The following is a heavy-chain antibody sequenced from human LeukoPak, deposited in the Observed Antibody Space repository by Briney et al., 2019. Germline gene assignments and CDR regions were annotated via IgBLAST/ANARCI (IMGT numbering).Heavy chain of an antibody. D-gene: IGHD6-13*01. V-gene: IGHV3-74*01. CDR2: INTDGSST. Sequence: GGSLRLSRAASGFTFSSYWMHWVRQAPGKGLVWVSRINTDGSSTSYADSVKGRFTISRDNAKNTLYLQMNSLRAEDTAVYYCARDPSSWVFDYWGQGTLVTVSS. CDR3: ARDPSSWVFDY. CDR1: GFTFSSYW. J-gene: IGHJ4*02.